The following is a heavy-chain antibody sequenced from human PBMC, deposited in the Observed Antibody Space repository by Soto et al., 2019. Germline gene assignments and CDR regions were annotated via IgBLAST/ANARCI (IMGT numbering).Heavy chain of an antibody. Sequence: EVQLLESGGGLVQPGGSLRLSCAASGFTFSDYAMSWVRQAPARGLEWVSLISSSGGSTYYADSVKGRFTISRDSSKNTLYLRMNSLRAEDTAVYYCARGRYNGYDLQSGFYFDYWGQGSLVTVPS. J-gene: IGHJ4*02. CDR1: GFTFSDYA. D-gene: IGHD5-12*01. CDR3: ARGRYNGYDLQSGFYFDY. CDR2: ISSSGGST. V-gene: IGHV3-23*01.